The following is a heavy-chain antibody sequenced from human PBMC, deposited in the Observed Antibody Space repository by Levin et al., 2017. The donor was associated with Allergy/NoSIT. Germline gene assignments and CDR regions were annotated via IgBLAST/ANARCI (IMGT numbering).Heavy chain of an antibody. CDR3: ARDFGARIAVAGTDY. V-gene: IGHV3-21*01. Sequence: PGGSLRLSCAASGFTFSDYDMNWVRQAPGKGLEWVSSITTSSSYIYYADSVKGRFTISRDNAKNSLYLQMNSLRAEDTAVYYCARDFGARIAVAGTDYWGQGTLVTVSS. CDR1: GFTFSDYD. J-gene: IGHJ4*02. D-gene: IGHD6-19*01. CDR2: ITTSSSYI.